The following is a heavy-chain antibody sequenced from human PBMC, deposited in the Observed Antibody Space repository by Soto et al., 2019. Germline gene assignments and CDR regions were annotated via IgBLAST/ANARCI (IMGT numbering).Heavy chain of an antibody. J-gene: IGHJ5*02. Sequence: QLQLQESGPGLVKPSETLSLTCTVSGGSISSSSYYWGWIRQPPGKGLEWIGSIYYSGSTYYNPSLKSRVTISVDTSKNQFSLKLSSVTAADTAVYYCARHREYSSSPNWFDPWGQGTLVTVSS. CDR1: GGSISSSSYY. CDR3: ARHREYSSSPNWFDP. CDR2: IYYSGST. V-gene: IGHV4-39*01. D-gene: IGHD6-6*01.